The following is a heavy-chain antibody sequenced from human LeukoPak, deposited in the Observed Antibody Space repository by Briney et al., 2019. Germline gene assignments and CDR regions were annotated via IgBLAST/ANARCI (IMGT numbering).Heavy chain of an antibody. CDR1: GFTFRKHV. CDR3: AELGITMIGGV. V-gene: IGHV3-48*03. J-gene: IGHJ6*04. D-gene: IGHD3-10*02. CDR2: ISSSGSTI. Sequence: SGGSLRLSCTTSGFTFRKHVMTWVRQAPGKGLEWVSYISSSGSTIYYADSVKGRFTISRDNAKNSLYLQMNSLRAEDTAVYYCAELGITMIGGVWGKGTTVTISS.